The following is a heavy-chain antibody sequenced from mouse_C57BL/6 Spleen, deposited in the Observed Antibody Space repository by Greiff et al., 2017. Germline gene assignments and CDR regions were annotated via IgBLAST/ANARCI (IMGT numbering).Heavy chain of an antibody. CDR2: ISDGGSYT. V-gene: IGHV5-4*01. CDR1: GFTFSSYA. CDR3: ARDKGTGYWYFDV. D-gene: IGHD3-3*01. J-gene: IGHJ1*03. Sequence: EVQLVESGGGLVQPGGSLKLSCAASGFTFSSYAMSWVRQTPEKRLEWVATISDGGSYTYYPDNVKGLFTISRDNAKNNLYLQMSHLKSEDTAMYYCARDKGTGYWYFDVWGTGTTVTVSS.